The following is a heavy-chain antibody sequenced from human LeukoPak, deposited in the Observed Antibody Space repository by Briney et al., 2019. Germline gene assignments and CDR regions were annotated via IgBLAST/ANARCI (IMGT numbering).Heavy chain of an antibody. Sequence: SETLSLTCAVYGGSFSGYYWSWIRQPPGKGLEWIGEINHSGSTNYNPSLKSRVTISVDTSKNQFSLKLSSVAAADTAVYYCARGRGGGVYQLLPHSSSSPFDYWGQGTLVTVSS. V-gene: IGHV4-34*01. CDR2: INHSGST. J-gene: IGHJ4*02. CDR3: ARGRGGGVYQLLPHSSSSPFDY. D-gene: IGHD6-6*01. CDR1: GGSFSGYY.